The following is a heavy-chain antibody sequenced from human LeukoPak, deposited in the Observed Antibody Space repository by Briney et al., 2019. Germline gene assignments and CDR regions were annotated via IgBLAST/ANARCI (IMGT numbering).Heavy chain of an antibody. Sequence: PGKSLRLSCAASGFTFSRCGMHWVRQASGKGLEWVTTISFDGSNKYYADSVKGRFTISRDNSKNALYLQMNSLRAEDSALYYCAKDSSSTRSFDYWGQGTLVTVSS. CDR2: ISFDGSNK. CDR1: GFTFSRCG. CDR3: AKDSSSTRSFDY. J-gene: IGHJ4*02. D-gene: IGHD2-2*01. V-gene: IGHV3-30*18.